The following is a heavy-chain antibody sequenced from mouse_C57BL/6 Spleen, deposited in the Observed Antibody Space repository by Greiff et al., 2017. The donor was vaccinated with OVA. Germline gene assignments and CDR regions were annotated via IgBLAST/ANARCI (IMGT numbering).Heavy chain of an antibody. CDR1: GYTFTNYW. D-gene: IGHD2-1*01. Sequence: VKLQQSGAELVRPGTSVKMSCKASGYTFTNYWIGWAKQRPGHGLEWIGDIYPGGGYTNYNEKFKGKATLTADKSSSTAYMQFSSLTSEDSAIYYCARSGGNPGFAYWGQGTLVTVSA. CDR3: ARSGGNPGFAY. CDR2: IYPGGGYT. V-gene: IGHV1-63*01. J-gene: IGHJ3*01.